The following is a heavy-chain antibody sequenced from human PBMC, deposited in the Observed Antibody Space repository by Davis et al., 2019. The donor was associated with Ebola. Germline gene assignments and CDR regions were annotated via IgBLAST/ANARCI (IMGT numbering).Heavy chain of an antibody. CDR1: GYTFTGYY. CDR3: ARDLYSGSYFDY. Sequence: ASVKVSCKASGYTFTGYYMHWVRQAPGQGLEWMGWINPNSGGTNYAQKFQGRVTITRDTSASTAYMELSSLRSEDTAVYYCARDLYSGSYFDYWGQGTLVTVSS. V-gene: IGHV1-2*02. J-gene: IGHJ4*02. CDR2: INPNSGGT. D-gene: IGHD1-26*01.